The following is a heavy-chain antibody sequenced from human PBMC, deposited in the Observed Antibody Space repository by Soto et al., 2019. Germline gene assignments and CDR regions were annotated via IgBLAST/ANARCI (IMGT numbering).Heavy chain of an antibody. J-gene: IGHJ5*02. V-gene: IGHV4-31*03. CDR1: GGSISSGGYY. D-gene: IGHD4-17*01. CDR2: IYYSGST. Sequence: SETLSLTCTVSGGSISSGGYYWSWIRQHPGKGLEWIGYIYYSGSTYYNPSLKSRVTISVDTSKNQFSLKLSSVTAADTAVYYCARQRTTVTTYWLYNWFDPWVQGTLVTVSS. CDR3: ARQRTTVTTYWLYNWFDP.